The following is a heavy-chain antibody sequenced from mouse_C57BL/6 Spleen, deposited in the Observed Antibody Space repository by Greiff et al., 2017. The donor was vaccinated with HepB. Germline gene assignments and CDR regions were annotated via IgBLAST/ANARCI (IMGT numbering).Heavy chain of an antibody. V-gene: IGHV1-64*01. CDR2: IHPNSGST. CDR1: GYTFTSYW. CDR3: ARWTTEDYFDY. D-gene: IGHD1-1*01. J-gene: IGHJ2*01. Sequence: QVQLKQPGAELVKPGASVKLSCKASGYTFTSYWMHWVKQRPGQGLEWIGMIHPNSGSTNYNEKFKSKATLTVDKSSSTAYMQLSSLTSEDSAVYYCARWTTEDYFDYWGQGTTLTVSS.